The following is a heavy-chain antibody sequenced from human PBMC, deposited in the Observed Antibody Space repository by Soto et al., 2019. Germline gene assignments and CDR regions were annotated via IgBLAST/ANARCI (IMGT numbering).Heavy chain of an antibody. Sequence: QVQLQESGPGLVKPSQTLSLTCTVSGGSINTGYYYWSWIRQSPGKGLEWIGYVYFSGSTYSNPSLRSRLKMSIDTAKNQFAMNLDSVTAADTAVYFCARGYYFGSGSLHWFDPWGQGTLVTVSS. CDR1: GGSINTGYYY. V-gene: IGHV4-30-4*01. CDR2: VYFSGST. J-gene: IGHJ5*02. D-gene: IGHD3-10*01. CDR3: ARGYYFGSGSLHWFDP.